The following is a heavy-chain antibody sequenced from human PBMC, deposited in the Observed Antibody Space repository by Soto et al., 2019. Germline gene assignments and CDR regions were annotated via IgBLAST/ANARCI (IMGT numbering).Heavy chain of an antibody. CDR1: GGSLSSSSYY. V-gene: IGHV4-39*01. Sequence: SETLSLTXTVSGGSLSSSSYYWGWIRQPPGKGLEWIGSIYYSGSTYYNPSLRSRVTISVDTSKNQFSLKLSSVTAADTAVYYCARKRLDRTYSSGWYELGWFDPWGQGTLVTVSS. CDR3: ARKRLDRTYSSGWYELGWFDP. J-gene: IGHJ5*02. D-gene: IGHD6-19*01. CDR2: IYYSGST.